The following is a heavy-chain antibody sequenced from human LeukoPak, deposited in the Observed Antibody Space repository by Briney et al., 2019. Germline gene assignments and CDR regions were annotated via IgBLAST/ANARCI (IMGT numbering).Heavy chain of an antibody. CDR3: ARGGYDILTGLYHWFDP. CDR1: GYTFTGYY. J-gene: IGHJ5*02. D-gene: IGHD3-9*01. CDR2: INPNSGGT. V-gene: IGHV1-2*02. Sequence: GASVKVSCKASGYTFTGYYMHWVRQAPGQGLEWMGWINPNSGGTNYAQKFQGRVTMTRDTSISTAYMELSRLRSDDTAVYYCARGGYDILTGLYHWFDPWGQGTLVTVSS.